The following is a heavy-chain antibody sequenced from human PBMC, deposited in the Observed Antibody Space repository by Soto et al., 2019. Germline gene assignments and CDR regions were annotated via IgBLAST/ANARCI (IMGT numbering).Heavy chain of an antibody. CDR1: GGSISSGGYS. J-gene: IGHJ5*02. CDR3: ARVPDR. V-gene: IGHV4-30-2*01. CDR2: IYHSGST. D-gene: IGHD2-2*01. Sequence: SETLSLTCAVSGGSISSGGYSWIWIRQPPGKGLEWIGYIYHSGSTYYNPSLKSRVTISVDRSRNQFSLKLSSVTAADTAVYYCARVPDRWGQGTLVTVSS.